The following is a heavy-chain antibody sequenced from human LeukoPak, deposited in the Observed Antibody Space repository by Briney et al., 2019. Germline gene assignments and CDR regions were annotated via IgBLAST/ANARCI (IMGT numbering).Heavy chain of an antibody. CDR2: VKNDGSST. J-gene: IGHJ4*02. D-gene: IGHD3-3*01. V-gene: IGHV3-74*01. CDR3: ARGNDYWSGYIDY. Sequence: PGGSLRLSCAASGFAFSSHWMHWVRQAPGKGLVWVSHVKNDGSSTNYADSVRGRFTISRDNAKNTLYLQMNSLRAEETAVYYCARGNDYWSGYIDYWGQGTLVTVSS. CDR1: GFAFSSHW.